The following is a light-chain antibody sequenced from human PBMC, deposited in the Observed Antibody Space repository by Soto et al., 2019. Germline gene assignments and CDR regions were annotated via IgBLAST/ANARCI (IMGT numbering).Light chain of an antibody. Sequence: QSVLTQPPSASGTPGQRVTISCSGSSSNIGSNTVNWYQQLPGTASKPLIYSNNQRPSGVPDRFSGSKSGTSASLAISGLQSEDEADYYCAAWDDSLNGYVFGTGTKLTVL. V-gene: IGLV1-44*01. J-gene: IGLJ1*01. CDR1: SSNIGSNT. CDR3: AAWDDSLNGYV. CDR2: SNN.